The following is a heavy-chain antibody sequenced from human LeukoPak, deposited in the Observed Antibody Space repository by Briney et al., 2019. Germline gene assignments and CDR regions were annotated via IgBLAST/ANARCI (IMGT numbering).Heavy chain of an antibody. D-gene: IGHD6-13*01. J-gene: IGHJ5*02. V-gene: IGHV3-74*01. CDR3: ARAVAAAAFDP. Sequence: GGSLRLSCAASGFTFSSCWMHWVRQAPGKGLVWVSRINSDGSSTSYADSVKGRFTISRDNAKNTLYLQMNSLRAEDTAVYYCARAVAAAAFDPWGQGTLVTVSS. CDR2: INSDGSST. CDR1: GFTFSSCW.